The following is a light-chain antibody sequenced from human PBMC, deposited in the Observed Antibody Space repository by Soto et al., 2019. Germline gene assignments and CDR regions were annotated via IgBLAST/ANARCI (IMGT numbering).Light chain of an antibody. CDR3: CSYAGSSSYV. CDR2: TVT. Sequence: QSVLTQPRSVSGSPGQSVTISCTGTSSDVGGNNYVSWYQQHPGKAPKLMIYTVTKRPSGVLDRFSGSKSDNTASLTISGLQADDEADYYCCSYAGSSSYVFGTGTKVTVL. CDR1: SSDVGGNNY. V-gene: IGLV2-11*01. J-gene: IGLJ1*01.